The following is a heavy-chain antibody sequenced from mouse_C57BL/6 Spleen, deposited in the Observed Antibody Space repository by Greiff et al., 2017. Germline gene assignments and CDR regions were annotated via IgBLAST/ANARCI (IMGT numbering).Heavy chain of an antibody. CDR2: IYPGSGST. V-gene: IGHV1-55*01. J-gene: IGHJ4*01. CDR1: GYTFTSYW. CDR3: ARGVYGNYAMDY. D-gene: IGHD2-1*01. Sequence: QVQLQQSGAELVKPGASVKMSCKASGYTFTSYWITWVKQRPGQGLEWIGDIYPGSGSTNYNEKFKSKATLTVDTSSSTAYMQLSSLTSEDSAFYYCARGVYGNYAMDYWGQGTSVTVSS.